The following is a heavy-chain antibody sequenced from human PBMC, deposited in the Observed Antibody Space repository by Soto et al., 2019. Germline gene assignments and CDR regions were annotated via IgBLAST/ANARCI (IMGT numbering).Heavy chain of an antibody. V-gene: IGHV4-31*03. D-gene: IGHD3-16*01. Sequence: PSETLSLTCTVSGGSISSGGYYWSWIRQHPGKGLEWIGYIYYSGSTYYNPSLKSRVTISVDTSKNQFSLKLSSVTAADTAVYYCARGIIMRLVPGYFDYWGQGTLVTVSS. CDR2: IYYSGST. CDR1: GGSISSGGYY. CDR3: ARGIIMRLVPGYFDY. J-gene: IGHJ4*02.